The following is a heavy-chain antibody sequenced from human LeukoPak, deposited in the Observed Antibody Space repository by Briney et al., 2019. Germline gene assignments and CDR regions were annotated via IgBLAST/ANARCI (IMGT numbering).Heavy chain of an antibody. CDR3: ARDDQTYSSSWYPLYYYYGMDV. CDR1: GYTFTGYY. V-gene: IGHV1-2*02. Sequence: ASVRVSCKAAGYTFTGYYMHRVRQAPGQGLEWMGWINPNSGGTNYAQKFQGTVTMTRDTSISTVYMELSRLRSDDTAVYYCARDDQTYSSSWYPLYYYYGMDVWGQGTTVTVSS. CDR2: INPNSGGT. D-gene: IGHD6-13*01. J-gene: IGHJ6*02.